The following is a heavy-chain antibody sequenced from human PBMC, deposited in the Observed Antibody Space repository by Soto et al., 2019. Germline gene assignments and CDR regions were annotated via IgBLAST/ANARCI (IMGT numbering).Heavy chain of an antibody. CDR2: IIPIFGTA. J-gene: IGHJ4*02. V-gene: IGHV1-69*13. D-gene: IGHD1-26*01. CDR1: GGTFSSYA. Sequence: GASVKVSCKASGGTFSSYAISWVRQAPGQGLEWMGGIIPIFGTANYAQKFQGRVTITADESTSTAYMELSSLRSEDTAVYYCARAGYSGSYYHNFDYWGRGTLVTVSS. CDR3: ARAGYSGSYYHNFDY.